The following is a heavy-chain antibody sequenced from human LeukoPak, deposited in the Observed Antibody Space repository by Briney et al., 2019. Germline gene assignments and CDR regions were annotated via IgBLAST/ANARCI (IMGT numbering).Heavy chain of an antibody. CDR3: AKGDYGDYGTKPRTY. J-gene: IGHJ4*02. V-gene: IGHV3-23*01. CDR1: GFTFSSYA. CDR2: ISGSGGST. D-gene: IGHD4-17*01. Sequence: PGGSLRLSCAASGFTFSSYAMSWVRQAPGKGLEWVSAISGSGGSTYYADSVKGRFTISRDNSKNTLYLQMNSLRAEDTAVYYCAKGDYGDYGTKPRTYWGQGTLVTVSS.